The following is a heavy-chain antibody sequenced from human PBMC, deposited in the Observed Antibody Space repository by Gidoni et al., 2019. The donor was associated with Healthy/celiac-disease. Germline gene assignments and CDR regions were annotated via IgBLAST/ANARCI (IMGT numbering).Heavy chain of an antibody. Sequence: VQLVESGGGVVQPGRSLRLSCTASGFPFSSYAMPWVRQAPGKGLEWVAVISYDGSNKYYADSVKGRFTISRDNSKNTLYLQMNSRRAEDTAVYYCARARGDYGAPGAFDIWGQGTMVTVSS. CDR2: ISYDGSNK. CDR3: ARARGDYGAPGAFDI. V-gene: IGHV3-30-3*01. CDR1: GFPFSSYA. D-gene: IGHD4-17*01. J-gene: IGHJ3*02.